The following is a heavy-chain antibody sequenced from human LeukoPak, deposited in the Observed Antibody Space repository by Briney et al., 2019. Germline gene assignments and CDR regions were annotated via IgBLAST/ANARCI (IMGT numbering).Heavy chain of an antibody. D-gene: IGHD3-10*01. CDR2: INHSGST. CDR3: ARGDYYGSGSYYY. CDR1: GGSFSGYY. Sequence: SETLSLTCAVYGGSFSGYYWSWIRQPPGKGLEWIWEINHSGSTNYNPSLKSRVTISVDTSKNQFSLKLSSVTAADTAVYYCARGDYYGSGSYYYWGQGTLVTVSS. V-gene: IGHV4-34*01. J-gene: IGHJ4*02.